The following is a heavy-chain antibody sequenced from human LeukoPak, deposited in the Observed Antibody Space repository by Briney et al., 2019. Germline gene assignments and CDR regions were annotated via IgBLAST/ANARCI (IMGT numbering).Heavy chain of an antibody. Sequence: SETLSLTCAVYGGSFSGYYWSWIRQPPGKGLEWIGGINHSGSTNYNPSLKSRVTISVDTSKNQFSLKLSSVTAADTAVYYCARRSYSSGFSFFRYWGQGTLVTVSS. CDR2: INHSGST. CDR3: ARRSYSSGFSFFRY. J-gene: IGHJ4*02. V-gene: IGHV4-34*01. D-gene: IGHD6-19*01. CDR1: GGSFSGYY.